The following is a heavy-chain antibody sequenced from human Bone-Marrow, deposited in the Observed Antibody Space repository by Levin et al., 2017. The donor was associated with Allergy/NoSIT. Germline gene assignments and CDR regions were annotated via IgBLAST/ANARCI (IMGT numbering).Heavy chain of an antibody. CDR1: GFTFSSYG. Sequence: GGSLRLSCAASGFTFSSYGMHWVRQAPGKGLEWVAVISYDGSNKYYADSVKGRFTISRDNSKNTLYLQMNSLRAEDTAVYYCAKDSDYARLLYYYYGMDVWGQGTTVTVSS. CDR2: ISYDGSNK. J-gene: IGHJ6*02. V-gene: IGHV3-30*18. D-gene: IGHD4-17*01. CDR3: AKDSDYARLLYYYYGMDV.